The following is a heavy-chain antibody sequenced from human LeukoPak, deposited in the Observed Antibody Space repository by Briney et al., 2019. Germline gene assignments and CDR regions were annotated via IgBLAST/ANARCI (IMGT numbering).Heavy chain of an antibody. CDR3: ARDALYPTVTTNGGLGY. V-gene: IGHV3-33*01. CDR2: IWYDGSNK. Sequence: PGRSLRLSCAASGFTFSSYGMHWVCEAPGKGLEWVAVIWYDGSNKYYADSVKGRFTISRDNSKNTLYLQMNSLRAEDTAVYYCARDALYPTVTTNGGLGYWGQGTLVTVSS. D-gene: IGHD4-17*01. CDR1: GFTFSSYG. J-gene: IGHJ4*02.